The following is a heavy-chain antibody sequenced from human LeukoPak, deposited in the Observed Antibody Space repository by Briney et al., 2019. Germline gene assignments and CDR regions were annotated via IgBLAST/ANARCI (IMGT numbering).Heavy chain of an antibody. CDR1: GFTFSSYG. D-gene: IGHD4-17*01. CDR2: ISYDGSNN. J-gene: IGHJ4*02. CDR3: AKDHAPYGDYSLPSDY. V-gene: IGHV3-30*18. Sequence: PGRSLRLSCAASGFTFSSYGMHCVRQAPGKGLEWGAVISYDGSNNYYAPSVKGRFTISRDNSKNTLYLQMNSLRAEATAVYYCAKDHAPYGDYSLPSDYWGQGTLVTVSS.